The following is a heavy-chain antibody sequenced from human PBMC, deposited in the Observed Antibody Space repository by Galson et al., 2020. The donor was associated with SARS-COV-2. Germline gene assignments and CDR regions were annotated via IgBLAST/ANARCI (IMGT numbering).Heavy chain of an antibody. CDR2: INDSGNT. J-gene: IGHJ4*02. V-gene: IGHV4-34*01. CDR3: ARGRIEISMIGVVFNGTAYYIDY. CDR1: GGSFSGYY. D-gene: IGHD3-22*01. Sequence: SQASETLSLTCAVYGGSFSGYYWSWIRQPPGMGLEWIGAINDSGNTNYNPSLKSRVAIALDTSRKQVSLRLSSVSAADTAVYYCARGRIEISMIGVVFNGTAYYIDYWGEGTIVTVSS.